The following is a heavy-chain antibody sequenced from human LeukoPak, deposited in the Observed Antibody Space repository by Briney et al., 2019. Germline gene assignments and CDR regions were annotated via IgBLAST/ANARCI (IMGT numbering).Heavy chain of an antibody. CDR3: ARDLGGGSGSYYPPRGDY. Sequence: GASVTVSCKTSGYTFTSYYMHWVRQAPGQGLEWMGIINPSGGSTSYAQKFQGRVTMTRDTSTSTVYMELSSLRSEDTAVYYCARDLGGGSGSYYPPRGDYWGQGTLVTVSS. D-gene: IGHD3-10*01. J-gene: IGHJ4*02. V-gene: IGHV1-46*01. CDR2: INPSGGST. CDR1: GYTFTSYY.